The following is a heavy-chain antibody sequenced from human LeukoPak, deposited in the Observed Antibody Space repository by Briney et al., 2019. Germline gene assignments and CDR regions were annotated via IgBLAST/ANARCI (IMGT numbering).Heavy chain of an antibody. CDR1: GGSISNYY. CDR2: IYYSGST. Sequence: PSETLSLTCTVSGGSISNYYWSWIRQPPGKGLEWIGYIYYSGSTNYNPSLKSRVTISVDTSKNQFSLKLSSVTAADTAVYYCARVGLVGGLIDYWGQGTLVTVSS. V-gene: IGHV4-59*01. D-gene: IGHD6-6*01. CDR3: ARVGLVGGLIDY. J-gene: IGHJ4*02.